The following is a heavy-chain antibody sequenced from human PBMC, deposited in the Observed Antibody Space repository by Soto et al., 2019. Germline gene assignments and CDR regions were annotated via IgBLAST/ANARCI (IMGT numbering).Heavy chain of an antibody. V-gene: IGHV4-59*01. J-gene: IGHJ6*03. CDR3: ARVTGQNDFWSGYGGYYYYYYMDV. D-gene: IGHD3-3*01. CDR2: IYYSGST. Sequence: SSETLSLTCTVSGDSISSDYGTWIRQPPGKGLEWIGYIYYSGSTNYNPSLKSRVTISVDTSKNQFSLKLSSVTAADTAVYYCARVTGQNDFWSGYGGYYYYYYMDVWGKGTTVTVSS. CDR1: GDSISSDY.